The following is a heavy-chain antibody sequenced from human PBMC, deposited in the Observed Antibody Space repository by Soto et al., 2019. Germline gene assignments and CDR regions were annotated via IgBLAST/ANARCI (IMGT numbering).Heavy chain of an antibody. J-gene: IGHJ4*02. Sequence: QVQLQESGPGLVKPSQTLSLTCTVSGGSISSGGYYWSWIRQHPGKGLEWIGYIYYTGSTYYNPSLKSRVTISVDTSKNQFSRKLSSVPAADTAVSYCARVGPRNYYDSSGYYYYFDYWGQGTLVTVSS. CDR1: GGSISSGGYY. V-gene: IGHV4-31*03. CDR3: ARVGPRNYYDSSGYYYYFDY. CDR2: IYYTGST. D-gene: IGHD3-22*01.